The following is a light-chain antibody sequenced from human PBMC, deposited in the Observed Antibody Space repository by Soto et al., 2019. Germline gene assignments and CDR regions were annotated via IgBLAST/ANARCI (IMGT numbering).Light chain of an antibody. CDR1: SSNIGSNY. V-gene: IGLV1-47*01. J-gene: IGLJ2*01. CDR2: RNN. Sequence: QTVVTQPPSASGTPGHRVTISCSGSSSNIGSNYVYWYQQLPGTAPKLLIYRNNQRPSGVPDRFSGSKSGTSASLAISGLLSEDEADYYCAAWDDSLSGHVVFGGGTKLTVL. CDR3: AAWDDSLSGHVV.